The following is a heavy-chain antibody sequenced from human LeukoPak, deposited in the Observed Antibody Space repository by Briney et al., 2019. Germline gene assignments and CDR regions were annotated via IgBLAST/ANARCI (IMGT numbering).Heavy chain of an antibody. CDR1: GGSISSSSYC. CDR2: IYYSGST. V-gene: IGHV4-39*01. D-gene: IGHD6-6*01. CDR3: ARRGGELVLPIDAFDI. J-gene: IGHJ3*02. Sequence: PSETLSLTCTVSGGSISSSSYCWGWIRQPPGKGLEWIGSIYYSGSTYYNPSLKSRVTISVDTSKNQFSLKLSSVTAADTAVYYCARRGGELVLPIDAFDIWGQGTMVTVSS.